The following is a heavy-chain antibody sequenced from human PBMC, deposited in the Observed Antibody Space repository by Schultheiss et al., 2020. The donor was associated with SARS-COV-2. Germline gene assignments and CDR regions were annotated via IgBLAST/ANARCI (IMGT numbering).Heavy chain of an antibody. CDR3: TRVWYSSSPFDP. V-gene: IGHV4-61*08. Sequence: SQTLSLTCTVSGGSISSGGYSWSWIRQPPGKGLEWIGYIYYSGSTNYNPSLKNRVTMSLDTSKNQFSLTLRSVTAADTAMYYCTRVWYSSSPFDPWGQGTLVTVSS. CDR1: GGSISSGGYS. D-gene: IGHD6-13*01. CDR2: IYYSGST. J-gene: IGHJ5*02.